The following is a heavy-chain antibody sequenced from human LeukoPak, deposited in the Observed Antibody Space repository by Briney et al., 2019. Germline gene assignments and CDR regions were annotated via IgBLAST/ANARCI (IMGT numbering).Heavy chain of an antibody. J-gene: IGHJ4*02. CDR3: AREAGGRDYDITYYFDY. D-gene: IGHD3-9*01. CDR1: GGSISSGSYY. V-gene: IGHV4-61*02. CDR2: IYTSGST. Sequence: PSETLSLTCTVSGGSISSGSYYWSWIRQPAGKGLEWIGRIYTSGSTNYNPSLKSRVTISVDTSKNQFSLKLSSVTAADTAVYYCAREAGGRDYDITYYFDYWGQGTLVTVSS.